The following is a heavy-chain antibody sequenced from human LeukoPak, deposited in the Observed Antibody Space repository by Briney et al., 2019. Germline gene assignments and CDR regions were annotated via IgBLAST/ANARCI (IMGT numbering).Heavy chain of an antibody. D-gene: IGHD2-2*01. CDR1: GFTVSGYS. V-gene: IGHV3-48*02. J-gene: IGHJ4*02. Sequence: GGSLRLSCVVSGFTVSGYSMNWVRQAPGKGLEWVAYLRYNGETKYYADSVKGRFTISRDNAKNSLYLQMNSLRDEDTAVYYCARDPDALDYWGQGTLVTVSS. CDR3: ARDPDALDY. CDR2: LRYNGETK.